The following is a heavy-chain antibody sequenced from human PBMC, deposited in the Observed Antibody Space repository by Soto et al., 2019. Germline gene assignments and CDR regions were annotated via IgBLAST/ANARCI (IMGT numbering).Heavy chain of an antibody. Sequence: GGSLRLSCAASGFTFSDHYMTWIRQAPGKGLEWISYINPTGSYTHYADSVKGRFSISRDNAENSLYLQMNSLRPEDTALYYCARGHHSMDVWGQGATVTVSS. J-gene: IGHJ6*02. CDR3: ARGHHSMDV. V-gene: IGHV3-11*06. CDR2: INPTGSYT. CDR1: GFTFSDHY.